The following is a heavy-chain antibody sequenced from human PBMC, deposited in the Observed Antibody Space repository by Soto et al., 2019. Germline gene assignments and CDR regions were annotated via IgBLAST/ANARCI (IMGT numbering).Heavy chain of an antibody. Sequence: GGSLRLSCAASGFTFSDHYMTWIRQAPGKGLEWISYINPTGSYTHYADSVKGRFSISRDNAENSLYLQMNSLRPEDTALYYCARGHHSMDVWGQGATVTVSS. J-gene: IGHJ6*02. CDR3: ARGHHSMDV. V-gene: IGHV3-11*06. CDR2: INPTGSYT. CDR1: GFTFSDHY.